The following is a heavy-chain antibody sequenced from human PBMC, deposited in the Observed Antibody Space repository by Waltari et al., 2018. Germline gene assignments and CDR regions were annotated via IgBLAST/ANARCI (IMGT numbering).Heavy chain of an antibody. CDR3: ATYIGASVGTAAFDV. V-gene: IGHV4-39*01. D-gene: IGHD5-12*01. CDR1: GVSITSNRHY. Sequence: QLQLQESGPRLVKPSETLSLICSVSGVSITSNRHYWAWIRQSPGQGLEWIGTISYSGTTYSSPSLKSRVSVSRDTSKNQVSLTLGSVTAADMAGYYCATYIGASVGTAAFDVWGQGTMVTVSS. CDR2: ISYSGTT. J-gene: IGHJ3*01.